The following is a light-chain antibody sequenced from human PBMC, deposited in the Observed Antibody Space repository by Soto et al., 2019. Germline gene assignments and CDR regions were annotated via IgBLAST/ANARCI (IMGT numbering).Light chain of an antibody. CDR2: EVR. V-gene: IGLV2-14*01. Sequence: QSALAQPASVSGSPGQSITISCTGSNNDVGGYNYVCWYQQIPGKAPKLIIYEVRKRPSGISNRFSGSKSSNTASLTISGLQAEDEADYYCASYTGSSTLVFGAGTKVTVL. J-gene: IGLJ2*01. CDR1: NNDVGGYNY. CDR3: ASYTGSSTLV.